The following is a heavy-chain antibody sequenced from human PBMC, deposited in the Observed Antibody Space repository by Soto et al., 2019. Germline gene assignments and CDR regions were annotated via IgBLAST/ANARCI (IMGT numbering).Heavy chain of an antibody. V-gene: IGHV3-23*01. J-gene: IGHJ6*02. CDR3: AKGLGGIVATILHGMDV. Sequence: GGSLRLSCAASGFTFSSYAMSWVRQAPGKGLEWVSAISGSGGSTYYADSVKGRFTISRDNSKNTLYLQMNSLRAEDTAVYYCAKGLGGIVATILHGMDVWGQGTTVTVSS. D-gene: IGHD5-12*01. CDR1: GFTFSSYA. CDR2: ISGSGGST.